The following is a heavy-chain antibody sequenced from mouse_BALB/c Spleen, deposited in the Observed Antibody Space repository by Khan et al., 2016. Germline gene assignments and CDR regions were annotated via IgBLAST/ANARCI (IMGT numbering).Heavy chain of an antibody. Sequence: QVQLQQSGAELARPGASVKMSCKASGYSFTSYTMHWVKQRPGQGLEWLGFINPSSSYTNYNQNFKDKATLTADKSSSTAYMQLSSLTSEDSAVYFCARYSTAVVAPFDYWGQGTTLTVSS. CDR2: INPSSSYT. CDR3: ARYSTAVVAPFDY. D-gene: IGHD1-1*01. J-gene: IGHJ2*01. CDR1: GYSFTSYT. V-gene: IGHV1-4*01.